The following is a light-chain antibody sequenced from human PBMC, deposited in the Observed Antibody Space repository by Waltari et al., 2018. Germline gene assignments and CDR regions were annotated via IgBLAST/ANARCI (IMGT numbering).Light chain of an antibody. V-gene: IGLV1-44*01. Sequence: QSVLPQPPSASGTPGQRVTISCSGSNSNLGSNTATWYQPLPGPAPKLLIFSNNQRPSGVPDRLSGSKSGTSASLAISGLQSEDEADYYCASWDDSPKGPVVFGGGTKLTVL. CDR3: ASWDDSPKGPVV. CDR2: SNN. J-gene: IGLJ3*02. CDR1: NSNLGSNT.